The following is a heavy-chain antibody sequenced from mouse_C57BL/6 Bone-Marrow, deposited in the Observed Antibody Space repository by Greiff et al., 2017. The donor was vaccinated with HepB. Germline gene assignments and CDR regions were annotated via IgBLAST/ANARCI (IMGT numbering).Heavy chain of an antibody. CDR2: ISYSGST. V-gene: IGHV3-8*01. D-gene: IGHD1-1*01. Sequence: EVKLQESGPGLAKPSQTLSLTCSVTGYSITSDYWNWIRKFPGNKLEYMGYISYSGSTYYNPSLKSRISITRDTSKNQYYLQLNSVTTEDTATYYCARSPLYVSSTGYAMDYWGQGTSVTVSS. CDR1: GYSITSDY. J-gene: IGHJ4*01. CDR3: ARSPLYVSSTGYAMDY.